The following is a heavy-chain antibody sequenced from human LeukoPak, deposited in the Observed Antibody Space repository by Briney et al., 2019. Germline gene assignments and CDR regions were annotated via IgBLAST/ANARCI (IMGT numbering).Heavy chain of an antibody. CDR2: ISYDGSNK. CDR3: ARGGSRDFRGD. Sequence: GGSLRLSCAASGFTFSSYAMHWVRQAPGKGLEWVAVISYDGSNKYYADSVKGRFTISRDNSKNTLYLQMNSLRAEDTAVYYCARGGSRDFRGDWGQGTLVTVSS. V-gene: IGHV3-30-3*01. CDR1: GFTFSSYA. D-gene: IGHD5-24*01. J-gene: IGHJ4*02.